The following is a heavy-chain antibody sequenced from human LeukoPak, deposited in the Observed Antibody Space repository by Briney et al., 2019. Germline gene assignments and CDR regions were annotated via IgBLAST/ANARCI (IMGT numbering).Heavy chain of an antibody. Sequence: WGTLSLTCSVSGGSISSSTSYWGWIRQPQGRGLEGIGSIYYSGSTHYNPSLKSRVTISVDTSKDHFSPKLNFVTAADTGVYYCARENISMVRGVKYFYGMDVWGQGTTVTVSS. CDR1: GGSISSSTSY. CDR2: IYYSGST. CDR3: ARENISMVRGVKYFYGMDV. D-gene: IGHD3-10*01. J-gene: IGHJ6*02. V-gene: IGHV4-39*02.